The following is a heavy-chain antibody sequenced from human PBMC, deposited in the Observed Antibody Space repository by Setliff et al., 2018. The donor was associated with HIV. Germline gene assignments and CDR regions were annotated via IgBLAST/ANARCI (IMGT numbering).Heavy chain of an antibody. CDR2: ISSSSSYI. CDR1: GFTFTDYS. V-gene: IGHV3-21*01. CDR3: ARDAAAPAAIEGAFDI. Sequence: PGGSLRLSCAASGFTFTDYSMNWVRQAPGKGLEWVSSISSSSSYIYYADSVKGRFTISRDNAKNSLYLQMNSLRAEDTAVYYCARDAAAPAAIEGAFDIWGQGTMVTVSS. D-gene: IGHD2-2*02. J-gene: IGHJ3*02.